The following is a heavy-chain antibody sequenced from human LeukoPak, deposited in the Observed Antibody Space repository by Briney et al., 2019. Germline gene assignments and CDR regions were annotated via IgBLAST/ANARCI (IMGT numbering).Heavy chain of an antibody. D-gene: IGHD3-10*01. V-gene: IGHV4-39*07. Sequence: SETLSLTCTVSGGSMSSYYWGWIRQPPGKGLEWIGSIYYSGSTYYNPSLKSRVTISVDTSKNQFSLKLSSVTAADTAVYYCARATQLLWLRWGQGTLVTVSS. CDR2: IYYSGST. CDR1: GGSMSSYY. J-gene: IGHJ4*02. CDR3: ARATQLLWLR.